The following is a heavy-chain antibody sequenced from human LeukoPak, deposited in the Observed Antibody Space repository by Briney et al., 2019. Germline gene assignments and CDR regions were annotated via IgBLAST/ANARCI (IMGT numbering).Heavy chain of an antibody. Sequence: GGSLRLSCAASGFIFSKYAMSWVRQTPGKGLECVSTISGSGGSTYYIDSVKGRFTISRDNSKNTLYLQMNTLRAEDTAIYFCARDREWLRPQDYWGQGTLVTVSS. V-gene: IGHV3-23*01. J-gene: IGHJ4*02. CDR3: ARDREWLRPQDY. CDR2: ISGSGGST. D-gene: IGHD5-12*01. CDR1: GFIFSKYA.